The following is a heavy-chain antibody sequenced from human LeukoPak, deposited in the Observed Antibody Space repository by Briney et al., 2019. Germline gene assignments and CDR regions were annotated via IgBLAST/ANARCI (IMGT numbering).Heavy chain of an antibody. Sequence: EPSETLSLTCSVSGGSISSGDYYWSWVRQAPGKGPEWVSYINSTGIVIYYADSVKGRFTISRDNAQNSLYLQMNSLRAEDTAVYYCASDLHRDGVNWPYFDHWGQGTLVAVSS. CDR3: ASDLHRDGVNWPYFDH. J-gene: IGHJ4*02. CDR2: INSTGIVI. V-gene: IGHV3-11*04. D-gene: IGHD5-24*01. CDR1: GGSISSGDYY.